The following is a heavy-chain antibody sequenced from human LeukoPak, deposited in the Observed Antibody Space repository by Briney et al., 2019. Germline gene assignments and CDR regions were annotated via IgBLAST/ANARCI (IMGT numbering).Heavy chain of an antibody. CDR3: ARHDILGYCSGGSCYSNPLI. D-gene: IGHD2-15*01. V-gene: IGHV3-48*04. Sequence: GGSLRLSCAASGFTFSSYTMNWVRQAPGKGLEWVSYISSSGSTIYYADSVKGRFTISRDNAKNSLYLQMNSLRAEDTAVYYCARHDILGYCSGGSCYSNPLIWGQGTMVTVSS. J-gene: IGHJ3*02. CDR1: GFTFSSYT. CDR2: ISSSGSTI.